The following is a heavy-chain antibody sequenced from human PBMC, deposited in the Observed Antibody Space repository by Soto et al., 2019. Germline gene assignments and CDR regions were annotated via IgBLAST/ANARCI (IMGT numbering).Heavy chain of an antibody. V-gene: IGHV4-4*02. J-gene: IGHJ5*02. CDR3: AREVTGRYYDSNEAGLDP. Sequence: SETLSLTCAVSGGSISSSNWWSWVRQPPGKGLEWIGEIYHSGSTNYNPSLKSRVTISVDKSKNQFSLKLSSVTAADTAVYYCAREVTGRYYDSNEAGLDPWGQGTLVTVSS. CDR1: GGSISSSNW. CDR2: IYHSGST. D-gene: IGHD3-22*01.